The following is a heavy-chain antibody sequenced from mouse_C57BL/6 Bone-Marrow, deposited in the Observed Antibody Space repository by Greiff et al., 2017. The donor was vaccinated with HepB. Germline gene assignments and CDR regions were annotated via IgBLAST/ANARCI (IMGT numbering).Heavy chain of an antibody. J-gene: IGHJ2*01. CDR1: GFTFSSYA. D-gene: IGHD2-1*01. Sequence: EVMLVESGGGLVKPGGSLKLSCAASGFTFSSYAMSWVRQTPEKRLEWVATISDGGSYTYYPDNVKGRFTISRDNAKNNLYLQMSHLKSEDTAMYYCAREGGNYVFDYWGQGTTLTVSS. CDR2: ISDGGSYT. CDR3: AREGGNYVFDY. V-gene: IGHV5-4*01.